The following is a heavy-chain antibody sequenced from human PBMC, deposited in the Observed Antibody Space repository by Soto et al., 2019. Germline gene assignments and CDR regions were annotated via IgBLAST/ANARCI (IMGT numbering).Heavy chain of an antibody. Sequence: PSETLSLTCTVSDDSVSSDSYFWTWIRQPPGKGLEWIAYISYTGNTNYNPSLKSRVTISIDTSRNQFSLTLTSVTAADTAVYFCARIVVGATVDLWGQGSLVTVSS. D-gene: IGHD1-26*01. CDR1: DDSVSSDSYF. V-gene: IGHV4-61*01. CDR3: ARIVVGATVDL. J-gene: IGHJ5*02. CDR2: ISYTGNT.